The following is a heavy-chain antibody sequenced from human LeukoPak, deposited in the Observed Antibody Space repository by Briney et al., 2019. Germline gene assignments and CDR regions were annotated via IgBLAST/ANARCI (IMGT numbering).Heavy chain of an antibody. CDR2: INHSGST. CDR3: ARPITGTDYGGGNWFDP. Sequence: SETLSLTCAVYGGSFSGYYWSWIRQPAGKGLEWIGEINHSGSTNYNPSLKSRVTISVDTSKNQFSLKLSSVTAADTAVYYCARPITGTDYGGGNWFDPWGQGTLVTISS. J-gene: IGHJ5*02. D-gene: IGHD1-7*01. CDR1: GGSFSGYY. V-gene: IGHV4-34*01.